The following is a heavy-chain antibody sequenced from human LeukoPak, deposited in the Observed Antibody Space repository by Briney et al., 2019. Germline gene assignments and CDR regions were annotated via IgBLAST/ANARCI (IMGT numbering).Heavy chain of an antibody. V-gene: IGHV1-2*02. D-gene: IGHD3-22*01. CDR3: ARRGDYYDSSGYEGFEY. CDR1: GYTFTGYY. CDR2: INPNSGGT. J-gene: IGHJ4*02. Sequence: ASVKVSCKASGYTFTGYYMHWVRQAPEQGLEWMGWINPNSGGTNFPQKFQGRVTMTRDTSISTAYMELSRLRSDDTAVYYCARRGDYYDSSGYEGFEYWGQGTLVTVSS.